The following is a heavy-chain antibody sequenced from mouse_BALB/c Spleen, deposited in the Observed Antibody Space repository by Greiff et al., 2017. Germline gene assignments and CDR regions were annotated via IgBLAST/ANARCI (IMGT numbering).Heavy chain of an antibody. CDR3: ARDWCAY. J-gene: IGHJ3*01. V-gene: IGHV2-2*02. Sequence: QVQLQQSGPGLVQPSQSLSITCTVSGFSLTSYGVHWVRQSPGKGLEWLGVIWSGGSTDYNAAFISRLSISKDNSKSQVFFKMNSLQANDTAIYYCARDWCAYWGQGTLVTVAA. CDR1: GFSLTSYG. CDR2: IWSGGST.